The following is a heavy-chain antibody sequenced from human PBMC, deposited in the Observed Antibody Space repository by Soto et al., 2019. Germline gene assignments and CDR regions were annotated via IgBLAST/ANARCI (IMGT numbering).Heavy chain of an antibody. CDR3: ARDATFGTKGGSFDI. V-gene: IGHV3-33*01. J-gene: IGHJ3*02. CDR2: MWYDGTNK. Sequence: GGSLRLSCAASGFTFRIYSMHWVRQSPGKGLEWVAVMWYDGTNKYYGESVKGRFTISRDNSENTLYLQMNSLRVEDTAVYYCARDATFGTKGGSFDIWGHGXLVTVSS. D-gene: IGHD3-16*01. CDR1: GFTFRIYS.